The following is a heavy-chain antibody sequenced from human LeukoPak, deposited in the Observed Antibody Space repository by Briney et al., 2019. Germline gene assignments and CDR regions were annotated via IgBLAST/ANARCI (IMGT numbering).Heavy chain of an antibody. V-gene: IGHV3-21*01. J-gene: IGHJ4*02. CDR2: ISIRSSYI. Sequence: GGSLRLSCAASGFTFSSYSMNWVRQAPGKGLEWVSSISIRSSYIYYADSVKGRFTISRHNAKNSLYLQMNSLRAEDTAVYYCARDPGYSYGYEGPYYFDYWGQGTLVTVSS. CDR3: ARDPGYSYGYEGPYYFDY. CDR1: GFTFSSYS. D-gene: IGHD5-18*01.